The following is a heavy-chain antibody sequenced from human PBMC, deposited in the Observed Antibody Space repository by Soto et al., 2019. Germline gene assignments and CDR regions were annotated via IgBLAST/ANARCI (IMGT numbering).Heavy chain of an antibody. Sequence: QLQLQESGPGLVKPSETLSLTCTVSGGSISSSSYYWGWIRQPPGKGLEWIGSIYYSGSTYYNPSLQSRVTLSVDTSKNHFSLRLSSVTAADTAVYYCARQRTYDILTGSHCDYWGQGTLVTVSS. V-gene: IGHV4-39*01. CDR3: ARQRTYDILTGSHCDY. CDR2: IYYSGST. CDR1: GGSISSSSYY. J-gene: IGHJ4*02. D-gene: IGHD3-9*01.